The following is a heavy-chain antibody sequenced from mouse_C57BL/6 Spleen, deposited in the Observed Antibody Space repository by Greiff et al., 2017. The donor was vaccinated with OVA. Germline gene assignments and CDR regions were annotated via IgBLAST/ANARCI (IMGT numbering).Heavy chain of an antibody. CDR3: ARWYYYGSSPFYCPFDL. CDR1: GNTFTSYW. Sequence: QVQLQQPGAELVKPGASVKMSCKASGNTFTSYWITRVKPRPGQGLEWIGDIYPGSGSTNYNEKFKSKATLTVDTSSSTAYMQLSSLTSEAAVVYYCARWYYYGSSPFYCPFDLSGTRTPASVSS. CDR2: IYPGSGST. D-gene: IGHD1-1*01. V-gene: IGHV1-55*01. J-gene: IGHJ1*03.